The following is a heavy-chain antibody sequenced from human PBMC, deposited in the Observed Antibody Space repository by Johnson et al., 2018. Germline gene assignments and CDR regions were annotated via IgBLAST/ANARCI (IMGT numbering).Heavy chain of an antibody. D-gene: IGHD3-10*01. CDR1: GFTFSSHW. CDR3: VRNYPLEM. V-gene: IGHV3-74*02. Sequence: VQLVQSGGGLVQPGGSLRLSCAASGFTFSSHWMQWVRQAPGKGLVWVSHIHADGTGTTYADTVKGRLTISRDNAKNTLYLQMNSLRAEDTAVYYCVRNYPLEMWGQGTMVTVSS. J-gene: IGHJ3*02. CDR2: IHADGTGT.